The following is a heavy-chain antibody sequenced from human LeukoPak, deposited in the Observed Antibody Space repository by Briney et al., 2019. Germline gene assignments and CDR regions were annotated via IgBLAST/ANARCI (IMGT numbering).Heavy chain of an antibody. CDR3: ARSSTFSSSWYLNYYYGMDV. J-gene: IGHJ6*02. Sequence: SETLSLTRAVYGGSFSGYYWSWIRQPPGKGLEWIGEINHSGSTNYNPSLKSRVTISVDTSKNQFSLKLSSVTAADTAVYYCARSSTFSSSWYLNYYYGMDVWGQGTTVTVSS. V-gene: IGHV4-34*01. D-gene: IGHD6-13*01. CDR1: GGSFSGYY. CDR2: INHSGST.